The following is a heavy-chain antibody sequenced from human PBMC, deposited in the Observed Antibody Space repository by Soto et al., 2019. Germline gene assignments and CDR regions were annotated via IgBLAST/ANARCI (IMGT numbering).Heavy chain of an antibody. CDR1: GFTVSSNY. CDR3: ASSPPVGVPAAMDFDY. D-gene: IGHD2-2*01. V-gene: IGHV3-66*01. J-gene: IGHJ4*02. CDR2: IYSGGST. Sequence: GGSLRLSCAASGFTVSSNYMGWVRQAPGKGLEWVSVIYSGGSTYYADSVKGRYTISRDNSKNTLYLQMNSLRAEDTVVYYCASSPPVGVPAAMDFDYWGQGTLVTVSS.